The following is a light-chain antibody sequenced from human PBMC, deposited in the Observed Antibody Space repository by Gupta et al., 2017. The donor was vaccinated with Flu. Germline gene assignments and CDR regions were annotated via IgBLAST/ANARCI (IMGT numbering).Light chain of an antibody. CDR2: GNS. CDR3: AAWDDGLKGVV. V-gene: IGLV1-44*01. Sequence: QPVLTQAPSAFGTPGQRVTIPCSGSSTNIGSNAVHWYQHFPGTAPKLLIYGNSQRPSGVPDRFSGSKSGTSASLAISGLQSDDEADYYCAAWDDGLKGVVFGGGTKLTV. CDR1: STNIGSNA. J-gene: IGLJ2*01.